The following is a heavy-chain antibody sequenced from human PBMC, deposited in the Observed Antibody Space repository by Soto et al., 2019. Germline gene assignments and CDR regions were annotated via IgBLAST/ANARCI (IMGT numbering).Heavy chain of an antibody. CDR2: IYHSGST. V-gene: IGHV4-31*03. D-gene: IGHD4-17*01. Sequence: QVQLQESGPGLVKPSQTLSLTCTVSGGSINIGGFYWSWVRQHPGKGLEWIGYIYHSGSTYYNPSLKSRVTISEDTSKNQFSLKLNSVTAADTAVYFCARKDYGGLFHSWGQGTLVTVSS. CDR1: GGSINIGGFY. CDR3: ARKDYGGLFHS. J-gene: IGHJ4*02.